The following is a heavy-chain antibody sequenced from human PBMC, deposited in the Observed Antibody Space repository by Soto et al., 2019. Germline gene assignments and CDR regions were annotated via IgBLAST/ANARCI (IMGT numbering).Heavy chain of an antibody. Sequence: GASVKVFCKAPGYTFTSYSMHWVRQAPGQRLEWMGWINAGNGNTKYSQKFQGRVTITRDTSASTAYMELSSLRSEDTAVYYCAREDGERAFDIWGQGTMVTVSS. CDR2: INAGNGNT. J-gene: IGHJ3*02. V-gene: IGHV1-3*01. CDR3: AREDGERAFDI. CDR1: GYTFTSYS. D-gene: IGHD4-17*01.